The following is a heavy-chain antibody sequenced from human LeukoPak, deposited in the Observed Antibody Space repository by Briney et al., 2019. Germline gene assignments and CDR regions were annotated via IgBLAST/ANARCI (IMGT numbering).Heavy chain of an antibody. J-gene: IGHJ4*02. Sequence: GALRLSCAASGFIFSNYWMSWGRQAPGKGLEWVANIKEDGSGKNYVDSVKGRFSISRDNAKNSLYLQMNSLRGDDTAVYFCARGGDVSGYRHLDHWGQGTLVSVSS. D-gene: IGHD3-22*01. CDR3: ARGGDVSGYRHLDH. CDR1: GFIFSNYW. CDR2: IKEDGSGK. V-gene: IGHV3-7*01.